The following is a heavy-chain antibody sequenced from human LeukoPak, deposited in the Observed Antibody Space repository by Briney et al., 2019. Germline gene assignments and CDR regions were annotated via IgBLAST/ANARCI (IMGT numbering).Heavy chain of an antibody. CDR2: IYYSGNA. CDR3: ARSAESGYADFDY. Sequence: SETLSLTCTVSGGSITSGGHCWSWIRQHPGKGLEWIGYIYYSGNAYYNPSLKSRVTISVDTSKNQFSLKVSSVTAADTAVYYCARSAESGYADFDYWGQGTLVTVSS. D-gene: IGHD5-12*01. V-gene: IGHV4-31*03. J-gene: IGHJ4*02. CDR1: GGSITSGGHC.